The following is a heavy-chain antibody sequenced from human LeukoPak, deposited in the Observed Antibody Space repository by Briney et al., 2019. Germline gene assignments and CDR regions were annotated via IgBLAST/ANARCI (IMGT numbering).Heavy chain of an antibody. CDR1: GFSFNSYS. Sequence: GGSLRLSCEASGFSFNSYSMNWVRQARGKGLEWVSTITSSGRYIYYADSVKGRFTISRDNANNSLYLQMNSLSVEDTAVYYCARKGFHWDFLVGFWGQGTVVTVSS. V-gene: IGHV3-21*01. D-gene: IGHD2/OR15-2a*01. CDR3: ARKGFHWDFLVGF. J-gene: IGHJ4*02. CDR2: ITSSGRYI.